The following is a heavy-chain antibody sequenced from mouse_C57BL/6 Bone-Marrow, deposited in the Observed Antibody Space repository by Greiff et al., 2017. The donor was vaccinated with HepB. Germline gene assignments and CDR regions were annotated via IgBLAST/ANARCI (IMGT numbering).Heavy chain of an antibody. CDR3: ARRGATMVTVDLFDY. D-gene: IGHD2-2*01. J-gene: IGHJ2*01. CDR2: ISYDGSN. Sequence: ESGPGLVKPSQSLSLTCSVTGYSITSGYYWNWIRQFPGNKLEWMGYISYDGSNNYNPSLKNRISITRDTSKNQFFLKLNSVTTEDTATYYCARRGATMVTVDLFDYWGQGTTLTVSS. V-gene: IGHV3-6*01. CDR1: GYSITSGYY.